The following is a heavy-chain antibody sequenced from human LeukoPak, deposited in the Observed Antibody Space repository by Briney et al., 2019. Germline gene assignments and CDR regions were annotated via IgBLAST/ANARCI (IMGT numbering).Heavy chain of an antibody. CDR1: GGSISNYY. D-gene: IGHD3-16*01. Sequence: SETLSLTCTVSGGSISNYYWSWIRQPAGKGLEWIGRIYAGRNTDHNPSLKSRVTMSVDTSNNQFSLKLSSVTAADTAVYYCARRRKGAYDFDYWGQGTLVTVSS. J-gene: IGHJ4*02. V-gene: IGHV4-4*07. CDR2: IYAGRNT. CDR3: ARRRKGAYDFDY.